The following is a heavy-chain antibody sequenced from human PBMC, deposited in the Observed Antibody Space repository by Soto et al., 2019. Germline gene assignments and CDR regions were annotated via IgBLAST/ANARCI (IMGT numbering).Heavy chain of an antibody. CDR3: ARRGYYDILTFDY. CDR2: IYYSGST. J-gene: IGHJ4*02. V-gene: IGHV4-39*01. CDR1: GGSISSSSYY. Sequence: SEPLSLTCTVSGGSISSSSYYWGWIRQPPGKGLEWIGSIYYSGSTYYNPSLKSRVTISVDTSKNQFSLKLSSVTAADTAVYYCARRGYYDILTFDYWGQGTLVTVSS. D-gene: IGHD3-9*01.